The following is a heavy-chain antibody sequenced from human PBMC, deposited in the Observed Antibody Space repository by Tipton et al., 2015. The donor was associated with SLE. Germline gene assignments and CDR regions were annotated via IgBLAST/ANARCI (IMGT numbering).Heavy chain of an antibody. D-gene: IGHD3-10*01. Sequence: TLSLTCTVSGASVSSSVYSWGWIRQPPGKGLEWIGTIYYSGSTYYNPSLKSRVTISVDTSKNQFSLKLSSVTAADTAVYYCARRIGEAFEIWGQGTMVSVSS. CDR2: IYYSGST. CDR1: GASVSSSVYS. J-gene: IGHJ3*02. V-gene: IGHV4-39*07. CDR3: ARRIGEAFEI.